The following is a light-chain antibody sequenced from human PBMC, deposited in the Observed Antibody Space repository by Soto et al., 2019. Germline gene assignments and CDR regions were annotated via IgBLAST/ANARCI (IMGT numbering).Light chain of an antibody. Sequence: QSVLTQPPSASGTPGQRVTISCSGSSSNIGSNYVYWYQQLPGTAPKLLIYRNNQRPSGVPDRFSGSKSGTSASLAISGLRSEDEADYYCAAWDDSLSAHYVFGTGTKVTV. CDR2: RNN. V-gene: IGLV1-47*01. J-gene: IGLJ1*01. CDR3: AAWDDSLSAHYV. CDR1: SSNIGSNY.